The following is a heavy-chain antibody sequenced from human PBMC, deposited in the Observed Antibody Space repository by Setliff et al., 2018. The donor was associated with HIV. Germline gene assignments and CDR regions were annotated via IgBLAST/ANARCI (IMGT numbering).Heavy chain of an antibody. Sequence: GGSLRLSCAASGFTFSTYAMHWVRQAPGKGLEYVSAISSNGGNTYYANSVKGRFTVYRDNSKNTLYLQMGSLRPEDMAVYHCARGPGYFDYVWGTYHTLDYFESWGQGTLVTVSS. D-gene: IGHD3-16*02. J-gene: IGHJ4*02. CDR2: ISSNGGNT. CDR1: GFTFSTYA. V-gene: IGHV3-64*01. CDR3: ARGPGYFDYVWGTYHTLDYFES.